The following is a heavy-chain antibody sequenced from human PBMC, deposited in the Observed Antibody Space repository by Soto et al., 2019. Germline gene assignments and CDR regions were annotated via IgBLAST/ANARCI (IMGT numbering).Heavy chain of an antibody. D-gene: IGHD2-2*01. CDR3: ATVVVPAAPHHDYYYGMDV. V-gene: IGHV4-31*03. CDR2: IYYSGST. CDR1: GSSISSGGYY. Sequence: PSETLSLTCTVSGSSISSGGYYWSWIRQHPGKGLEWIGYIYYSGSTYYNPSLKSRVTISVDTSKNQFSLKLSSVTAADTAVYYCATVVVPAAPHHDYYYGMDVWGQGTTVTVSS. J-gene: IGHJ6*02.